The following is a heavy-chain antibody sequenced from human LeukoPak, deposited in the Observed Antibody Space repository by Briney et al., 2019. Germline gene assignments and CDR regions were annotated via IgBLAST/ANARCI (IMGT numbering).Heavy chain of an antibody. CDR3: AKWGGYGYGIDF. CDR1: GFTFSSSD. D-gene: IGHD5-18*01. J-gene: IGHJ4*02. V-gene: IGHV3-66*01. Sequence: GGSLRLSCATSGFTFSSSDMTWVRQSPGEGLEWVSLIYSGGDTYYGDSAKGRFTISRDNSKNTLYLQMNSLRDEDTAVYYCAKWGGYGYGIDFWGQGTRVTVSS. CDR2: IYSGGDT.